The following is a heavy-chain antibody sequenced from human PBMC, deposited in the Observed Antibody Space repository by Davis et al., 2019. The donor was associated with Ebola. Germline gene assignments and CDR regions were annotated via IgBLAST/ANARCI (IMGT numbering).Heavy chain of an antibody. Sequence: PGGSLRLSCAASGFTFSSYGMHWVRQAPGKGLEWVSSISSRSYNKYYADSVKGRFIISRDNAKNSLYLHMNSLRAEDTAVYYCARSNVWGQGTTVTVSS. J-gene: IGHJ6*02. CDR3: ARSNV. V-gene: IGHV3-21*01. CDR2: ISSRSYNK. CDR1: GFTFSSYG.